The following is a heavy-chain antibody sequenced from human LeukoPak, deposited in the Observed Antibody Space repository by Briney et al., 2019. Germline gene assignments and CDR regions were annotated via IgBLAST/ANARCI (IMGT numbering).Heavy chain of an antibody. D-gene: IGHD4-17*01. CDR2: IYSGGST. CDR1: GFTFSNYW. Sequence: PGGSLRLSCAASGFTFSNYWMHWVRQAPGKGLEWVSVIYSGGSTYYADSVKGRLTIPRDNSKNTLYLQMNSLRAEDTAVYYCARVDYGDYGFDYWGQGTLVTVSS. CDR3: ARVDYGDYGFDY. V-gene: IGHV3-66*01. J-gene: IGHJ4*02.